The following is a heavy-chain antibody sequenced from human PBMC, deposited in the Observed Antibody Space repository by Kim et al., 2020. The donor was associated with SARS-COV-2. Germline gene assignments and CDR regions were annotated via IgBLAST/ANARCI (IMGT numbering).Heavy chain of an antibody. CDR3: ARAPAYSSSTQLGGFDP. J-gene: IGHJ5*02. V-gene: IGHV1-2*02. D-gene: IGHD6-6*01. CDR1: GYTFTGYY. Sequence: ASVKVSCKASGYTFTGYYMHWVRQAPGQGLEWMGWINPNSGGTNYAQKFQGRVTMTRDTSISTAYMELSRLRSDDTAVYYCARAPAYSSSTQLGGFDPWGQGTLVTVSS. CDR2: INPNSGGT.